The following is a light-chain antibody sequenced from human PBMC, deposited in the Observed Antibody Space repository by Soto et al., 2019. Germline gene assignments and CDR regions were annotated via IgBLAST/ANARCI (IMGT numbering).Light chain of an antibody. CDR2: GAS. CDR3: QQYTNCPPYT. V-gene: IGKV3-15*01. J-gene: IGKJ2*01. CDR1: QSVSSN. Sequence: EIVMTQSPATLSVSPGERATLSCRASQSVSSNLAWYQQKPGQAPRLLIYGASTRATGIPARFSGSGSGTEFTLTISRLQSEDFAVYYCQQYTNCPPYTFGQGTKLEIK.